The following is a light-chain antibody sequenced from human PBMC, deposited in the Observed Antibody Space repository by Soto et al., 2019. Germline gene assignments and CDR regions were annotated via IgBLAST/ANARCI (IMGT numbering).Light chain of an antibody. CDR1: SSNIGSNT. Sequence: QAVVTQPPSASGTPGQRVTISCSGSSSNIGSNTVNWYQQLPGTAPKLLIYSDNQLPSGVPDRFSGSKSGTSASLAISGLQSEDEADYYCAAWDDSLNGHVVFGGGTKLTVL. J-gene: IGLJ2*01. V-gene: IGLV1-44*01. CDR2: SDN. CDR3: AAWDDSLNGHVV.